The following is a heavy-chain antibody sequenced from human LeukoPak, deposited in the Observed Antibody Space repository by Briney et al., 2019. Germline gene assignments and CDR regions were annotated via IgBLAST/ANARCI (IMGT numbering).Heavy chain of an antibody. D-gene: IGHD3-22*01. CDR3: AKDARNYDSSGYYDDPGYFDY. CDR1: GSTFSSYG. J-gene: IGHJ4*02. Sequence: GRSLRLSCAASGSTFSSYGMHWVRQAPGKGLEWVAVISYDGSNKYYADSVKGRFTISRDNSKNTLYLQMNSLRAEDTAVYYCAKDARNYDSSGYYDDPGYFDYWGQGSLVTVSS. CDR2: ISYDGSNK. V-gene: IGHV3-30*18.